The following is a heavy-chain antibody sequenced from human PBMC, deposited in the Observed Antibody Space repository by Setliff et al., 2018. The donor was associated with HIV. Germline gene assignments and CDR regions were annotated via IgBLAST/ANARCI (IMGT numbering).Heavy chain of an antibody. Sequence: PSETLSLTCTVSGGSISSYYWSWIRQPPGKGLEWIGYIYYSGSTNYNPSLKSRVTISVDTSKNQFSLRLTSVTAADTAVYFCAREIPYSYGGRGHPLWGQGTLVTVSS. V-gene: IGHV4-59*08. D-gene: IGHD3-22*01. CDR3: AREIPYSYGGRGHPL. CDR1: GGSISSYY. CDR2: IYYSGST. J-gene: IGHJ4*02.